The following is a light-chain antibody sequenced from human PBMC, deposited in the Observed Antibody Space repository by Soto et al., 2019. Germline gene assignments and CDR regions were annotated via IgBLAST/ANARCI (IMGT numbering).Light chain of an antibody. Sequence: QSALTQPPSASGSPGQSVTISCTGTSSDVGGYNYVSWYQQYPGRAPKLMIYEVTERPSGVPDRFSGSKSGNTASLTVSGLQAEDEADYYCSSYAASNNFYFVFGGGTQLTVL. CDR1: SSDVGGYNY. CDR2: EVT. CDR3: SSYAASNNFYFV. J-gene: IGLJ3*02. V-gene: IGLV2-8*01.